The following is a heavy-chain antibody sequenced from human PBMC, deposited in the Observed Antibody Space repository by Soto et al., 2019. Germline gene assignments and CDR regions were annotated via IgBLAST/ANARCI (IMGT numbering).Heavy chain of an antibody. V-gene: IGHV2-5*01. Sequence: QITLKEAGPTLVKPTQTLTLTCTFSEFSLSTSGVGGGWIRQPPGKALEWLALVYSNDVKRYSPFLKSRLAITRYTSKNQVVLTMTNMDPVDTATYYCAHSAGYYVVDYWGQGILVTVSS. CDR2: VYSNDVK. D-gene: IGHD3-9*01. CDR3: AHSAGYYVVDY. J-gene: IGHJ4*02. CDR1: EFSLSTSGVG.